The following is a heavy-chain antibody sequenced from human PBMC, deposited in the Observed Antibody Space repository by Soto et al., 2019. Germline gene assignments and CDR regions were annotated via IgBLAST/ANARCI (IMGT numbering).Heavy chain of an antibody. D-gene: IGHD5-18*01. Sequence: GXSVKIASEASVGTFSSYAIGWVRQAPGQGLEWMGGIIPIFGTANYAQKFQGRVTITADESTSTAYMELSSLRSEDTAVYYCAHGGYSYGYDYFDYWGQGTLVTVSS. CDR1: VGTFSSYA. CDR2: IIPIFGTA. CDR3: AHGGYSYGYDYFDY. J-gene: IGHJ4*02. V-gene: IGHV1-69*13.